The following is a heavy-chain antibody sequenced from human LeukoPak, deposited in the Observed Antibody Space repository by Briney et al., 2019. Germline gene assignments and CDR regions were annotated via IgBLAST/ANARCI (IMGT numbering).Heavy chain of an antibody. V-gene: IGHV4-34*01. CDR1: GGSFSGYY. D-gene: IGHD1-1*01. Sequence: NTSETLSLTCAVYGGSFSGYYWSWIRQPPGKGLEWIGEINHSGSTNYNPSLKSRVTISVDTSKNQFSLKLSSVTAADTAVYYCARDYRNTGEGGLFDKWGQGTLVSVSS. CDR2: INHSGST. J-gene: IGHJ4*02. CDR3: ARDYRNTGEGGLFDK.